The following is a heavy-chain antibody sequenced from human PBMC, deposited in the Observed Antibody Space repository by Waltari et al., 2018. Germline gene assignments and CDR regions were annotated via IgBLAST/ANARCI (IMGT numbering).Heavy chain of an antibody. CDR3: AGRRVYDSSGPPRPFDI. V-gene: IGHV4-39*07. CDR2: IYYVGGT. D-gene: IGHD3-22*01. J-gene: IGHJ3*02. Sequence: QLQLQESGPGLVKPSETLSLTCTVSGGSISSSSYYWGWIRQPPGKGREWIGSIYYVGGTYYTPSLKSRVTISVDTSKNQFSLKLSSVTAADTAVYYCAGRRVYDSSGPPRPFDIWGQGTMVTVSS. CDR1: GGSISSSSYY.